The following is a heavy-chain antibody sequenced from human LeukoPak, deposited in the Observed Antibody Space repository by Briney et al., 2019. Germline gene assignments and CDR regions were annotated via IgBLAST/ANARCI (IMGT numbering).Heavy chain of an antibody. J-gene: IGHJ4*02. D-gene: IGHD3-22*01. CDR1: GGSFSDYF. V-gene: IGHV4-34*01. CDR3: VTYYYGSSAPKRNY. Sequence: SETLSLTCAVYGGSFSDYFWSWIRQPPGKGLEWIGEISRSGSTTYNPSLRSRVTISGDTSKKQFSLKLSSVTAADTAVYYCVTYYYGSSAPKRNYWGQGILVTVSS. CDR2: ISRSGST.